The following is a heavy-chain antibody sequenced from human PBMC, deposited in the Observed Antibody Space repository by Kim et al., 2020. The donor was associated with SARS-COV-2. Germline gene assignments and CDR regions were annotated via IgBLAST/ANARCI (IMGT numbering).Heavy chain of an antibody. CDR3: ARMKGSRLLFDY. CDR2: LFHTGST. D-gene: IGHD4-17*01. J-gene: IGHJ4*02. Sequence: SETLSLTCTVSDVSVISNIHYWSWIRQPPGKGLEYIGYLFHTGSTHSNPSLRSRVTLSVDTSKNQFSLNLRSVTAADAAVYYCARMKGSRLLFDYWGQGTLVTVST. V-gene: IGHV4-61*01. CDR1: DVSVISNIHY.